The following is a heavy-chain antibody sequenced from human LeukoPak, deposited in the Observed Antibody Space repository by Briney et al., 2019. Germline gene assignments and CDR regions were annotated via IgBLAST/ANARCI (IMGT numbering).Heavy chain of an antibody. Sequence: GGSLRLSCAASGFSFSVYAMNWVRQAPGKGVEWVSSFGGSGGGPWHAASVKGRFSISRDNSKNTLYLQMSSLSDEDTALYYCAKARGATVNDPADYWGQGILVTVSS. CDR3: AKARGATVNDPADY. CDR2: FGGSGGGP. CDR1: GFSFSVYA. D-gene: IGHD1-26*01. J-gene: IGHJ4*02. V-gene: IGHV3-23*01.